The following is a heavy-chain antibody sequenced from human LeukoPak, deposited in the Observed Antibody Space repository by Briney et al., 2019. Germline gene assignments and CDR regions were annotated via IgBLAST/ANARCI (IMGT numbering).Heavy chain of an antibody. V-gene: IGHV4-39*01. CDR1: GGSISSSSYY. J-gene: IGHJ4*02. D-gene: IGHD6-6*01. CDR3: ARHEKGPYSSSSQNFDY. CDR2: IYYSGST. Sequence: SETLSLTCTVSGGSISSSSYYWGWIRQPPGKGLEWIGSIYYSGSTYYNPSLKSRVTISVDTSKNQFSLKLSSVTAADTAVYYCARHEKGPYSSSSQNFDYWGQGTLVTVSS.